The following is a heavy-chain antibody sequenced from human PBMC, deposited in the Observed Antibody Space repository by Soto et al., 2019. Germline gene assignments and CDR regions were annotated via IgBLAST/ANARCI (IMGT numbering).Heavy chain of an antibody. CDR2: IIPILGIA. J-gene: IGHJ4*02. D-gene: IGHD2-2*01. Sequence: QVQLVQSGAEVKKPGSSVKVSCKASGGTFSSYTISWVRQAPGQGLEWMGRIIPILGIANYAQKFQGRVTITAEXXTXTXXMELSSLRSEDTAVYYCACYCSSTSCYWPEPNFDYWGQGTLVTVSS. CDR1: GGTFSSYT. V-gene: IGHV1-69*02. CDR3: ACYCSSTSCYWPEPNFDY.